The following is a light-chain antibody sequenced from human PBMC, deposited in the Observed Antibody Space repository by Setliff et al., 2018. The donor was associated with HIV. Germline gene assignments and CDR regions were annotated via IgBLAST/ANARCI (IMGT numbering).Light chain of an antibody. Sequence: QSALTQPASVSGSPGQSITISCTGTSSDIGSYNLVSWYQQHPGKAPKLMIYEVSKRPSGVSNRFSGSKSGNTASLTISGLQAEDEADYYCCSYAGSTISYVFGTG. CDR1: SSDIGSYNL. J-gene: IGLJ1*01. CDR2: EVS. CDR3: CSYAGSTISYV. V-gene: IGLV2-23*02.